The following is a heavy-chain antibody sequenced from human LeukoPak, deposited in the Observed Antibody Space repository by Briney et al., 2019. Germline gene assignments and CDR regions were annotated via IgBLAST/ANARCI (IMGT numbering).Heavy chain of an antibody. CDR3: TRIRHSGYSYGMDV. CDR1: GFTFSSYS. CDR2: ISSSSSSI. Sequence: GGSLRLSCAASGFTFSSYSMIWVRPAPGEGRALVSTISSSSSSIYYAEPAKARFTSTKDNAKNSLYLHMNSLSAEDTAAYYCTRIRHSGYSYGMDVWGQGTTVTVSS. V-gene: IGHV3-21*01. D-gene: IGHD5-12*01. J-gene: IGHJ6*02.